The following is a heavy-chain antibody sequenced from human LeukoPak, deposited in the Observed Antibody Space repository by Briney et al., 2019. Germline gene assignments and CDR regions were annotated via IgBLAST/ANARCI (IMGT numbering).Heavy chain of an antibody. D-gene: IGHD1-1*01. V-gene: IGHV3-33*06. Sequence: GRSLRLSCAASGFSFNCYGMHWVRQAPGKGLEWVAVIWYDGSNKYYTDSVKGRFTISRDDSKNTLFLQMNSLRVEDTAVYYCAKMPEERHPLYYYDMDVWGKRTTVTVSS. CDR2: IWYDGSNK. CDR3: AKMPEERHPLYYYDMDV. CDR1: GFSFNCYG. J-gene: IGHJ6*03.